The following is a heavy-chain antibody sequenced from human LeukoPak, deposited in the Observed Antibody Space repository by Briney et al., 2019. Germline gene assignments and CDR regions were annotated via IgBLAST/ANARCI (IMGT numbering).Heavy chain of an antibody. CDR3: ARVNCSSTSCYVGWFDP. Sequence: GGSLRLSCAASGFTFDDYAMHWVRQAPGKGLEWVANIKQDGSEKNYVDSVKGRFTISRDNAKNSVDLQMNSLRAEDTAVYYCARVNCSSTSCYVGWFDPWGQGTLVTVSS. CDR1: GFTFDDYA. J-gene: IGHJ5*02. V-gene: IGHV3-7*01. D-gene: IGHD2-2*01. CDR2: IKQDGSEK.